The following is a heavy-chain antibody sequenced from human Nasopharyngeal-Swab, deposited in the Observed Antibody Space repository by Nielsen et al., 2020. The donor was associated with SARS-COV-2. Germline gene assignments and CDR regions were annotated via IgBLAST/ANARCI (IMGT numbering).Heavy chain of an antibody. CDR1: GFTFSSYG. D-gene: IGHD3-16*01. Sequence: LSLTCAASGFTFSSYGMHWVRQAPGKGLEWVAVIWYDGSNKYYADSVKGRFTISRDNAKNSLYLQMNSLRAEDTAVYYCARDYTRFDYWGQGTLVTVSS. CDR3: ARDYTRFDY. J-gene: IGHJ4*02. CDR2: IWYDGSNK. V-gene: IGHV3-33*01.